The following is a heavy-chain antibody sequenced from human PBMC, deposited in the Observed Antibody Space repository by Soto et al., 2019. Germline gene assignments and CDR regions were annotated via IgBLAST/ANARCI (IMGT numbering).Heavy chain of an antibody. CDR1: GGSFSGYY. D-gene: IGHD4-17*01. CDR2: INHSGST. V-gene: IGHV4-34*01. J-gene: IGHJ4*02. CDR3: ARGQFYGDYGGIDY. Sequence: SETLSLTCAVYGGSFSGYYWSWIRQPPGKGLEWIGEINHSGSTNYNPSLKSRVTISVDTSKNQFSLKLSSVTAADTAVYYCARGQFYGDYGGIDYWGQGTLVTVSS.